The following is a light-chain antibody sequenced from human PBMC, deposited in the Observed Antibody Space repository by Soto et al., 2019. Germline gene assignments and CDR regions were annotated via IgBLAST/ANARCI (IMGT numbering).Light chain of an antibody. Sequence: DIQMTQSPSSLSASVGDRVTITCRASQGIVTYLAWYQQKSGRPPKLLIYGASTLQSGVPSRFSGSGSGTDFTLTISNLQPEDVATYYCQKYYGAPFTFGPGTKVIS. CDR3: QKYYGAPFT. J-gene: IGKJ3*01. V-gene: IGKV1-27*01. CDR2: GAS. CDR1: QGIVTY.